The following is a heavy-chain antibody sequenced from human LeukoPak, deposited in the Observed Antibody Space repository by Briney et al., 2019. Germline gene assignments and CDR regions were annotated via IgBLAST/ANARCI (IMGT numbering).Heavy chain of an antibody. Sequence: ASVKLSFTAPGYTFTNYGIGWVRQAPGQGLEWMGWIGPYNGNTKYAQKFQGRVTMTTDTSTTTDYKDLRNLSFDDTAVYYCARNSTVTTQGMDVWGRGTAVTVSS. J-gene: IGHJ6*03. CDR2: IGPYNGNT. CDR3: ARNSTVTTQGMDV. D-gene: IGHD4-17*01. CDR1: GYTFTNYG. V-gene: IGHV1-18*01.